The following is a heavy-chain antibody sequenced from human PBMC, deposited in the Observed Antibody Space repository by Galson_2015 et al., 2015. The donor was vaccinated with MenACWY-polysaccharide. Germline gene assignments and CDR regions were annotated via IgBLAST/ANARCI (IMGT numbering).Heavy chain of an antibody. J-gene: IGHJ6*02. CDR3: AKMRGPGSHYDYGMGV. CDR2: IGGSGGRT. V-gene: IGHV3-23*01. Sequence: SLRLSCAASGFTFSSYAMSWVHQAPGKGLEWVSAIGGSGGRTYYADSVKGRFTISRDNSKNTLHLQMNSLRAEDTAVYYCAKMRGPGSHYDYGMGVWGQGTTVTVSS. D-gene: IGHD3-10*01. CDR1: GFTFSSYA.